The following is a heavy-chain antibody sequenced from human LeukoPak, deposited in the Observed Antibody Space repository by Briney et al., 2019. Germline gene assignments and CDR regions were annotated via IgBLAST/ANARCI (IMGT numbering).Heavy chain of an antibody. CDR1: GFTFSSYG. J-gene: IGHJ6*04. CDR3: ARDGDIVVVPAAASYYYYGMDV. Sequence: GRSLRLSCAASGFTFSSYGMHWVRQAPGKGLEWVAVIWYDGSNKYYADSVKGRFTISRDNSKNTLYLQMNSLRAEDTAVYYCARDGDIVVVPAAASYYYYGMDVWGKGTTVTVSS. CDR2: IWYDGSNK. V-gene: IGHV3-33*01. D-gene: IGHD2-2*01.